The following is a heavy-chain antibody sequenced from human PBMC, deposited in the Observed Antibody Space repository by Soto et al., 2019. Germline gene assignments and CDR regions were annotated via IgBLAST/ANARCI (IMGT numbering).Heavy chain of an antibody. CDR1: GGTFNTYT. CDR3: SIGSWSAETFDV. V-gene: IGHV1-69*02. CDR2: IIPMLPVT. D-gene: IGHD2-2*01. J-gene: IGHJ3*01. Sequence: QVHLIQSGAEVKKPGSSVKVSCKAAGGTFNTYTLFWVRQAPGHGLEWMGRIIPMLPVTNSAQKFQGRLTLTAHKSTGTAFMELTSLTSDDTAAYYCSIGSWSAETFDVWGQGTMVTVSS.